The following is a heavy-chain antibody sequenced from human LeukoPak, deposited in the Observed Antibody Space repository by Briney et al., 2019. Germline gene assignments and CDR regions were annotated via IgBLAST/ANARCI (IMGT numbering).Heavy chain of an antibody. CDR1: GFTFSSYA. V-gene: IGHV3-23*01. CDR3: AKDPGWSYGYGY. D-gene: IGHD5-18*01. CDR2: ISGSGGST. Sequence: GGSLGLSCAASGFTFSSYAMSWVRQAPGKGLEWVSAISGSGGSTYYADSVKGRFTISRDNSKNTLYLQMNSLRAEDTAVYYCAKDPGWSYGYGYWGQGTLVTVSS. J-gene: IGHJ4*02.